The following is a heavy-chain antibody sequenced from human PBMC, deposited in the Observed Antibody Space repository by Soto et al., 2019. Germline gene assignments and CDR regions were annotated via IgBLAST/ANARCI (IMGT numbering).Heavy chain of an antibody. D-gene: IGHD5-12*01. CDR3: ARGRVATIIYYGMDV. J-gene: IGHJ6*02. V-gene: IGHV1-3*01. Sequence: GASVKVSCKASGYTFTSYAMHWVRQAPGQRLEWMGWINAGNGNTKYSQKFQGRVTITRDTSASTAYMELSSLRSEDTAVYYCARGRVATIIYYGMDVWGQGTTVTVSS. CDR2: INAGNGNT. CDR1: GYTFTSYA.